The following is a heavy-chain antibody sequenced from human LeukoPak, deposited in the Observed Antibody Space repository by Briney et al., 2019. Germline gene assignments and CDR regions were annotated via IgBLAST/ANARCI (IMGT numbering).Heavy chain of an antibody. CDR1: GFSFSRYW. CDR3: ARDSFETDIDX. J-gene: IGHJ4*02. CDR2: IKEDGSEQ. Sequence: SGGSLRLSCVASGFSFSRYWMSWVRQAPGKGLEWVANIKEDGSEQYYADSLKGRFTISRDNVKNSLYLHINSLRAEDTAVYYCARDSFETDIDXWGQGTLVTIS. V-gene: IGHV3-7*01. D-gene: IGHD1-14*01.